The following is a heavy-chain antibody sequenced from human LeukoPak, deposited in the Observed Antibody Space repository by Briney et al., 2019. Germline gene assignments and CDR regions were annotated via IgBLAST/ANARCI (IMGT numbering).Heavy chain of an antibody. CDR2: INPNSGGT. D-gene: IGHD1-26*01. Sequence: GASVKVPCKASGYTFTGYYMHWVRQAPGQGLEWMGWINPNSGGTNYAQKFQGRVTMTRDTSISTAYMELSRLRSDDTAVYYCARDMVGATTPDYWGQGTLVTVSS. CDR1: GYTFTGYY. J-gene: IGHJ4*02. CDR3: ARDMVGATTPDY. V-gene: IGHV1-2*02.